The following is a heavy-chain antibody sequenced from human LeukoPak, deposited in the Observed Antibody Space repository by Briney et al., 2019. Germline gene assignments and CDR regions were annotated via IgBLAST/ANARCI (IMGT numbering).Heavy chain of an antibody. CDR3: AKGADCGGDCWYFDY. CDR1: GFTFSSYA. D-gene: IGHD2-21*02. Sequence: PGGSLRLSCAASGFTFSSYAMSWVRQAPGKGLEWVSVISGSGGSTYYADSVKGRFTISRDNSKNTLYLQMNSLRAEDMAVYYCAKGADCGGDCWYFDYWGQGTLVTVSS. V-gene: IGHV3-23*01. CDR2: ISGSGGST. J-gene: IGHJ4*02.